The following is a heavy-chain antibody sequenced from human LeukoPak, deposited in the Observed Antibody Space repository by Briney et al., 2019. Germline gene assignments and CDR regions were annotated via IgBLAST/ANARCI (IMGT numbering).Heavy chain of an antibody. J-gene: IGHJ4*02. D-gene: IGHD6-6*01. CDR3: ARDFRLAARFFDY. V-gene: IGHV3-21*01. CDR1: GFTFSSYS. CDR2: ISSSSSYI. Sequence: GGSLRLSCAASGFTFSSYSMNWVRQAPGKGLEWVSSISSSSSYIYYADSVKGRFTISRDNAKDSLYLQMNSLRAEDTAVYYCARDFRLAARFFDYWGQGTLVTVSS.